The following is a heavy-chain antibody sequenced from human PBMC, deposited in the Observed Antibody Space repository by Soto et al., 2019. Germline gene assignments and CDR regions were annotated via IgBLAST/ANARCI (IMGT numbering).Heavy chain of an antibody. Sequence: ASVKVSCKASGYTFTSYYMHWVRQAPGQGLEWMGIINPSGGSTSYAQKFQGRVTMTRNTSISTAYMELSSLRSEDTAVYYCSTAAYDAFDIWGQGTMVTVSS. J-gene: IGHJ3*02. CDR2: INPSGGST. CDR3: STAAYDAFDI. CDR1: GYTFTSYY. V-gene: IGHV1-46*01. D-gene: IGHD2-15*01.